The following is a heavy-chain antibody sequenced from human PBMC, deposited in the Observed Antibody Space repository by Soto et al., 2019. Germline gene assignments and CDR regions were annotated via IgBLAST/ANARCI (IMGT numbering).Heavy chain of an antibody. J-gene: IGHJ4*02. CDR1: GFTFSSYG. V-gene: IGHV3-33*01. Sequence: QVQLVESGGGVVQPGRSLRLSCAASGFTFSSYGMHWVRQAPGKGLEWVAVIWYDGSNKYYADSVKGRFTISRDNSKNTLYLQMNSLRAEDTAVYYCARDEGATYYFDYWSQGTLVTVSS. D-gene: IGHD1-26*01. CDR2: IWYDGSNK. CDR3: ARDEGATYYFDY.